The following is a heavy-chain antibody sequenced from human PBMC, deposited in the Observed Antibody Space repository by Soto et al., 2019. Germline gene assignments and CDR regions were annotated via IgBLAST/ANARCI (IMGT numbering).Heavy chain of an antibody. V-gene: IGHV3-33*01. Sequence: GGSLRLSCAASGFTFSSYGMHWVRQAPGKGLEWVAVIWYDGSNKYYADSVKGRFTISRDNSKNTLYLQMNSLRAEDTAVYYCARDSTKGLRYFDWFHSGLDYYYYYGMDVWGQGTTVTVSS. D-gene: IGHD3-9*01. CDR1: GFTFSSYG. CDR2: IWYDGSNK. CDR3: ARDSTKGLRYFDWFHSGLDYYYYYGMDV. J-gene: IGHJ6*02.